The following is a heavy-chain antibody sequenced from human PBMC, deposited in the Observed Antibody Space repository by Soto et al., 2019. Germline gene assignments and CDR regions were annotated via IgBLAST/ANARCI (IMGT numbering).Heavy chain of an antibody. Sequence: GGSLRLSCAASGFTFRTAWMSWVRQAPGKGLEWVGRIKSKIDGETTDYAAPVKGRFTMSGDDSKNTLYLQMNSLKTEDSAVYHCATLGIDLDYWGPGITVTVSS. CDR3: ATLGIDLDY. V-gene: IGHV3-15*01. D-gene: IGHD6-13*01. J-gene: IGHJ4*01. CDR1: GFTFRTAW. CDR2: IKSKIDGETT.